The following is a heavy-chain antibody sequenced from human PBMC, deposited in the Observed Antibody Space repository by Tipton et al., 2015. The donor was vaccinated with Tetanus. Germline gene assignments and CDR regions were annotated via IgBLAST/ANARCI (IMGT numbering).Heavy chain of an antibody. CDR3: ARTSGYLYSSY. V-gene: IGHV4-30-4*01. Sequence: TLSLTCTVSGGPISSGDYYWSWVRLSPGKGLEWIGYIYYSGTTYYNPSLKSRINISVDRSNNQFSLTVFSVTAADTAVYYCARTSGYLYSSYWGQGTLVTVSS. J-gene: IGHJ1*01. CDR2: IYYSGTT. D-gene: IGHD3-3*01. CDR1: GGPISSGDYY.